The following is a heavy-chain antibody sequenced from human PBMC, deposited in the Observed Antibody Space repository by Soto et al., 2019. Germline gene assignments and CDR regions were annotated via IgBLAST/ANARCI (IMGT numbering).Heavy chain of an antibody. CDR3: AREGGESSDGLYYFDS. CDR1: GGSTSSDNY. Sequence: SETLSLTCPVSGGSTSSDNYWSWIRQPPGRGLEWIGHIYYSGNTDYNPSLKSRLAISIDTSKNQFSLKLSSVTAADTAVYFCAREGGESSDGLYYFDSWGQGSLVTVSS. D-gene: IGHD3-16*01. CDR2: IYYSGNT. J-gene: IGHJ4*02. V-gene: IGHV4-30-4*01.